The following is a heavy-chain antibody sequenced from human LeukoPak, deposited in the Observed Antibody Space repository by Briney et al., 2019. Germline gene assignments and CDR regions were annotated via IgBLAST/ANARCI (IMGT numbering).Heavy chain of an antibody. CDR3: ARDTSREDTPTPRTGSAFDI. Sequence: ASVKVSCKASGYTFTSYGISWVRQAPGQGLEWMGWISAYNGNTNYAQKLQGRVTMTTDTSTSTVYMELSSLRSEDTAVYYCARDTSREDTPTPRTGSAFDIWGQGTMVTVSS. V-gene: IGHV1-18*04. CDR2: ISAYNGNT. D-gene: IGHD1-1*01. J-gene: IGHJ3*02. CDR1: GYTFTSYG.